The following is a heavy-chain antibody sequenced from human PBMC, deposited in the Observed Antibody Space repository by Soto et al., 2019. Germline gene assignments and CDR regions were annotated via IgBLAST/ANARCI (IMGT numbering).Heavy chain of an antibody. CDR2: IQSGGRT. Sequence: EVQLVESGGGLVQPGGSLRLSCAASGFTVSSNYMTWVRQAPGKGLEWVSLIQSGGRTYYAGSVKGRFTIARNNSKNKLFIQMNSLRVEDTAVYYCARDDVHCSGGRCYVATMEVWGKWTTVTVSS. D-gene: IGHD2-15*01. V-gene: IGHV3-66*01. J-gene: IGHJ6*03. CDR3: ARDDVHCSGGRCYVATMEV. CDR1: GFTVSSNY.